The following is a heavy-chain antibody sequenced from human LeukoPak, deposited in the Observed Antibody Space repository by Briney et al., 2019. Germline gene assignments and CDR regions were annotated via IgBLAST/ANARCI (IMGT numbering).Heavy chain of an antibody. D-gene: IGHD4-17*01. CDR1: GGSISSYY. V-gene: IGHV4-59*01. CDR2: IYYSGST. J-gene: IGHJ4*02. Sequence: SETLSLTCTVSGGSISSYYWSWIRQPPGKGLEWIGYIYYSGSTNYNPSLKSRVTISLDTSKNQFSLKVNSVTAADTGVYYCASKSTDHGELRFDYWGQGTLVTVSS. CDR3: ASKSTDHGELRFDY.